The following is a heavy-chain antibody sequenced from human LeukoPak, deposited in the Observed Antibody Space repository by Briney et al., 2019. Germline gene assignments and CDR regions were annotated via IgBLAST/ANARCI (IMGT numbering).Heavy chain of an antibody. Sequence: WGSLRLSCAASGFTFSSYEMNWVRQAPGKGLEWVSSISSSSSYIYYADSVKGRFTISRDNAKNSLYLQMNSLRAEDTAVYYCARISDCSGGSCYSRNYWGQGTLVTVSS. V-gene: IGHV3-21*01. J-gene: IGHJ4*02. CDR2: ISSSSSYI. CDR1: GFTFSSYE. CDR3: ARISDCSGGSCYSRNY. D-gene: IGHD2-15*01.